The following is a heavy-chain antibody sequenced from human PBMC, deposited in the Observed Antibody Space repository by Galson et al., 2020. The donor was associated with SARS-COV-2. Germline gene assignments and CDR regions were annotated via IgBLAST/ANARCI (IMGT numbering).Heavy chain of an antibody. CDR1: GFTFSSYR. CDR3: ARDLDYGDYGGYFDY. Sequence: QAGGSLRLSCAASGFTFSSYRMNWVRQAPGKGLEWVSYISSSGYSIYYADSVKGRFTISRDNAENSLYLQMNSLRDEDTAVYYCARDLDYGDYGGYFDYWGQGTLVTVSS. V-gene: IGHV3-48*02. J-gene: IGHJ4*02. CDR2: ISSSGYSI. D-gene: IGHD4-17*01.